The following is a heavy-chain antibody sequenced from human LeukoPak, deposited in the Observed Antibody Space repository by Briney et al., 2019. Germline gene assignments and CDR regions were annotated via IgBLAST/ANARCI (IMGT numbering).Heavy chain of an antibody. V-gene: IGHV3-43*02. D-gene: IGHD3-22*01. Sequence: GGSLRLSCAASGFTFDDYAMHWVRQAPGKGLEWVSLISGDGNSTYYAGSVKGRFTISRDNSKNSLYLQMNSLRTEDTAFYYCATNFGAYYYDTSGYYDFWGQGTLVTASS. CDR1: GFTFDDYA. CDR2: ISGDGNST. J-gene: IGHJ4*02. CDR3: ATNFGAYYYDTSGYYDF.